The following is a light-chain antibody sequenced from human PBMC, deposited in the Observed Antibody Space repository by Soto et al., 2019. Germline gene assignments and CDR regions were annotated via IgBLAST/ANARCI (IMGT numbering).Light chain of an antibody. Sequence: EIVLTQSPGTLSLSPGERATLSCRASQSVSSSYLAWYQQTPGQAPRLLIYGASSRATGIPDRFSASGSGTDFTLTISRLEPEDFAVYYCQQYGSSTYTFGQGTRLEIK. V-gene: IGKV3-20*01. J-gene: IGKJ2*01. CDR2: GAS. CDR3: QQYGSSTYT. CDR1: QSVSSSY.